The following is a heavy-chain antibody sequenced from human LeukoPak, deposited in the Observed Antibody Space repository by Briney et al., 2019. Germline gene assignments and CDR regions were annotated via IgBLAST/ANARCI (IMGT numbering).Heavy chain of an antibody. Sequence: PGGSLRLSCAASRFTFSTYSMNWVRQAPGKGLEWVSAISGSGGSTYYADSVKGRFTISRDNSKNTLYLQMNSLRAEDTAVYYCARDLYRIVVVPHYFDYWGQGTLVTVSS. D-gene: IGHD3-22*01. CDR2: ISGSGGST. CDR1: RFTFSTYS. J-gene: IGHJ4*02. V-gene: IGHV3-23*01. CDR3: ARDLYRIVVVPHYFDY.